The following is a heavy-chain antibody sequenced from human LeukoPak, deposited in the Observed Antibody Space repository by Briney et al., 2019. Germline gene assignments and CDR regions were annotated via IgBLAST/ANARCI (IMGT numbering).Heavy chain of an antibody. CDR2: IRDDGSNR. Sequence: GRSLRLSCAASGFIFTSSGMHWVRQAPGKGLEWVAFIRDDGSNRHYADSVKGRFTISRDNSKNTLYLQMSSLRAEDTAVYYCAHSNHPWGQGTLVTVSS. CDR3: AHSNHP. V-gene: IGHV3-30*02. CDR1: GFIFTSSG. J-gene: IGHJ5*02. D-gene: IGHD1-14*01.